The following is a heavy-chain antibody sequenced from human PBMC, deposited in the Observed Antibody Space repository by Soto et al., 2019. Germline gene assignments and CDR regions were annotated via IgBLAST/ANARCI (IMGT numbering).Heavy chain of an antibody. D-gene: IGHD3-22*01. V-gene: IGHV3-53*01. Sequence: EVQLVESGGGLIQPGGSLRLSCVASGFTVSSNYMSWVRQAPGKGLEWVSVIYSGGSTYYADSVKGRFTISRDNSKNTLYLQMNSLRAEDTAVYYCARNYYYSGGGFDYWGQGTLVTVSS. CDR1: GFTVSSNY. J-gene: IGHJ4*02. CDR2: IYSGGST. CDR3: ARNYYYSGGGFDY.